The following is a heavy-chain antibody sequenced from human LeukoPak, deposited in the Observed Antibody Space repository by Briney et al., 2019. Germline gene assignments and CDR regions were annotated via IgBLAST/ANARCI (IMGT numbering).Heavy chain of an antibody. D-gene: IGHD2-15*01. V-gene: IGHV4-61*02. Sequence: SQTLSLTCTVSGGSMSSSSYYWSWIRQPAGKGLEWIGRIYTSGSTTYNPSLKSRVTISLDTSKNQFSLKLSSMTAADTAVYYCARVFCSGGNCYHFDYWGQGTLVTVSS. CDR3: ARVFCSGGNCYHFDY. J-gene: IGHJ4*02. CDR1: GGSMSSSSYY. CDR2: IYTSGST.